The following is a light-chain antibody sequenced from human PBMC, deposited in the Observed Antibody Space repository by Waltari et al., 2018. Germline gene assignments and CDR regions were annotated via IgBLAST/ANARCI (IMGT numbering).Light chain of an antibody. CDR3: QQTYSHFRT. J-gene: IGKJ1*01. CDR2: AAS. CDR1: QSISTY. Sequence: DIQMTQSPSSLSASVGDRVTITCRASQSISTYLNWYQQKPGKAPKLLIFAASSLQSGVPSRFRGSASGRDFTLINSSLQPEDFATYYCQQTYSHFRTFGQGTKVEIK. V-gene: IGKV1-39*01.